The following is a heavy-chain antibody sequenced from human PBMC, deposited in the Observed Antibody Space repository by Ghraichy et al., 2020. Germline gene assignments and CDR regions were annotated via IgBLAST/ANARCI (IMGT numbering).Heavy chain of an antibody. CDR2: ISGSGGST. Sequence: GGSLRLSCAASGFTFSSYAMSWVRQAPGKGLEWVSAISGSGGSTYYADSVKGRFTISRDNSKNTLYLQMNSLRAEDTAIYYCAKEWGNYDYGDYDFDYWGQGTLVTVSS. CDR3: AKEWGNYDYGDYDFDY. J-gene: IGHJ4*02. V-gene: IGHV3-23*01. CDR1: GFTFSSYA. D-gene: IGHD4-17*01.